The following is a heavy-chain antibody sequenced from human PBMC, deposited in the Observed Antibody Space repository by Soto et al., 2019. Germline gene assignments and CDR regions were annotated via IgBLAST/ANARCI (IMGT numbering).Heavy chain of an antibody. CDR1: GFIFKNAW. V-gene: IGHV3-15*01. CDR3: TTDAAAVARTSGVFGF. D-gene: IGHD6-19*01. CDR2: IKSKIDGETR. J-gene: IGHJ4*02. Sequence: EVQLVESGGGWVKPGGSLRLSCAASGFIFKNAWMTWVRQAPGKGLEWVGRIKSKIDGETRDYAAPVKGRFTISRDDSSNTLYLQMNSLKTEDTAVYYCTTDAAAVARTSGVFGFWGQGTLVTVSS.